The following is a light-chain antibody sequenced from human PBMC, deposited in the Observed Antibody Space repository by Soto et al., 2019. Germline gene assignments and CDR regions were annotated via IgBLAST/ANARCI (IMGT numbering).Light chain of an antibody. J-gene: IGKJ3*01. Sequence: EIVLTQSPGTLSLSPGERATLSCRASQSVSSSYLAWYQQRPGQAPRLLMYGASNRATGIPDRFSASGSGTDFTLTISRLEPEDFAVYYCQQYGSSHRFTFGPGTRWIS. CDR3: QQYGSSHRFT. CDR2: GAS. CDR1: QSVSSSY. V-gene: IGKV3-20*01.